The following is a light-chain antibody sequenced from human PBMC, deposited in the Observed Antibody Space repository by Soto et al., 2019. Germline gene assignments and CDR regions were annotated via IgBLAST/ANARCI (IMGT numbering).Light chain of an antibody. V-gene: IGLV2-11*01. CDR3: CSFADTYSPSVI. CDR2: DVS. Sequence: QSALTQPRSVSGSPGQSVTISCTGTSSDVGGFDYVSWYQQHPGKAPKLMIYDVSKRPSGVPDRFSGSKSGNTASLTISGLQAEDEAVYSCCSFADTYSPSVIFGGGTKLTVL. CDR1: SSDVGGFDY. J-gene: IGLJ2*01.